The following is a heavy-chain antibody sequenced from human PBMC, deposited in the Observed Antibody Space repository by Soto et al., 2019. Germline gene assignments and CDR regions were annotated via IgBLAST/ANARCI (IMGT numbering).Heavy chain of an antibody. CDR3: ATSPRSIVGATNLEGDAFDI. CDR1: GYGSDGRY. Sequence: ASVALASGARGYGSDGRYIHWVRQAPGQGLEWMGWINPNSGGTNYAQKFQGWVTMTRDTSISTAYMELSRLRSDDTAVYYCATSPRSIVGATNLEGDAFDIWGQGTMVTGSS. V-gene: IGHV1-2*04. CDR2: INPNSGGT. J-gene: IGHJ3*02. D-gene: IGHD1-26*01.